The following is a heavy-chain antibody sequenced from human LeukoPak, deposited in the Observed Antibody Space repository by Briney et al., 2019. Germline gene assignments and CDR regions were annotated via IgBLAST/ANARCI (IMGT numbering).Heavy chain of an antibody. CDR1: GYTFSNYA. J-gene: IGHJ4*02. D-gene: IGHD3-10*01. CDR3: ARDSAYGSGSPTPDY. Sequence: GRSLRLSCAASGYTFSNYAMHWVRQAPGKGLEWVAFISYDGSNKYYADSVKGRFTISRDNSKNTLYLQMNSLRAEDTAVYYCARDSAYGSGSPTPDYWGQGTLVTVSS. V-gene: IGHV3-30-3*01. CDR2: ISYDGSNK.